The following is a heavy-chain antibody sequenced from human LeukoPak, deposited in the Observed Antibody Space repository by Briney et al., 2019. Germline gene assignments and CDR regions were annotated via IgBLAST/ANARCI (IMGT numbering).Heavy chain of an antibody. J-gene: IGHJ3*02. CDR3: AREAGGQQLVYAFDI. CDR1: GDSVSSNTAG. V-gene: IGHV6-1*01. Sequence: SQTLSLTCAISGDSVSSNTAGWSWMSQSPSRGLEWLGRTYYRSKWYNDDAGSVKSRITINADTAKNQFSLQLNSVTPEDTALYYCAREAGGQQLVYAFDIWGQGTMVTVSS. CDR2: TYYRSKWYN. D-gene: IGHD6-13*01.